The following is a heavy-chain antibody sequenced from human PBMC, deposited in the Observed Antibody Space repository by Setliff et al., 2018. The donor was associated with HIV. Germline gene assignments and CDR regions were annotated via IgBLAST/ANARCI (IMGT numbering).Heavy chain of an antibody. CDR3: AKDRGEYYYDSSGYALGY. CDR2: ISSSSTYI. J-gene: IGHJ4*02. CDR1: GFILSTYS. D-gene: IGHD3-22*01. V-gene: IGHV3-21*01. Sequence: PGGSLRLSCAASGFILSTYSMNWVRQAPGKGLEWVSSISSSSTYIYYADSVKGRFTISRDNTKNSLYLQMNSLRAEDTAVYYCAKDRGEYYYDSSGYALGYWGQGALVTVSS.